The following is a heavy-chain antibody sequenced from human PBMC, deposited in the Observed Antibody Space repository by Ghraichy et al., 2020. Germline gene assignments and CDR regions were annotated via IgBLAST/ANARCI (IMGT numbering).Heavy chain of an antibody. V-gene: IGHV3-21*01. CDR2: ISSSSSYI. CDR3: ASRRGYGDAFDI. D-gene: IGHD5-18*01. CDR1: GFTFSSYS. Sequence: LSLTCAASGFTFSSYSMNWVRQAPGKGLEWVSSISSSSSYIYYADSVKGRFTISRDNAKNSLYLQMNSLRAEDTAVYYCASRRGYGDAFDIWGQGTMVTVSS. J-gene: IGHJ3*02.